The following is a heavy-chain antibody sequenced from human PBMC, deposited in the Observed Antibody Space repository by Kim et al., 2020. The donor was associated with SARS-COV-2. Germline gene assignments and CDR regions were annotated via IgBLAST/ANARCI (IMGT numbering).Heavy chain of an antibody. Sequence: GGSLRLSCAASGFTFRSYGMHWVRQAPGKGLQWVALISYDGSNKYYADSVKGRFTISRDNSKNTLYLQMNSLRAEDTAVYYCAKGWGSFRANEAFDIWGQGTMVTVSS. J-gene: IGHJ3*02. D-gene: IGHD3-16*01. V-gene: IGHV3-30*18. CDR3: AKGWGSFRANEAFDI. CDR1: GFTFRSYG. CDR2: ISYDGSNK.